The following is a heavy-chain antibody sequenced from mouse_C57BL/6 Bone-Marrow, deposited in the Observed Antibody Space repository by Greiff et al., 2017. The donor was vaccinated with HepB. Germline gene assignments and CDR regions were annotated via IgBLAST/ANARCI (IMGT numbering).Heavy chain of an antibody. CDR2: ISYDGSN. V-gene: IGHV3-6*01. CDR1: GYSITSGYY. J-gene: IGHJ2*01. Sequence: DVKLQESGPGLVKPSQSLSLTCSVTGYSITSGYYWNWIRQFPGNKLEWMGYISYDGSNNYNPSLKNRISITRDTSKNQFFLKLNSVTTEDTATYYCAKVLWNYFDYWGQGTTLTVSS. CDR3: AKVLWNYFDY.